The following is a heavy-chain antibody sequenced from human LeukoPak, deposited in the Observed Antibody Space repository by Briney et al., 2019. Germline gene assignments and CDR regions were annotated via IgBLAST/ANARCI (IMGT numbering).Heavy chain of an antibody. D-gene: IGHD3-22*01. J-gene: IGHJ4*02. V-gene: IGHV1-69*05. CDR2: IIPIFGTA. Sequence: PVKVSCKASGGTFSSYAISWVRQAPGQGLEWMGRIIPIFGTANYAQKFQGRVTITTDESTSTAYMELSSLRSEDTAVYYCAMGDSSGYYSSYWGQGTLVTVSS. CDR1: GGTFSSYA. CDR3: AMGDSSGYYSSY.